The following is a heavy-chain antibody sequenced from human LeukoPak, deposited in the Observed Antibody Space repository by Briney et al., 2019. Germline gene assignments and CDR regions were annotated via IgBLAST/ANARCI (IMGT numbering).Heavy chain of an antibody. CDR3: ARRGWQWLSPLDY. J-gene: IGHJ4*02. CDR2: ISSSSSYI. Sequence: GGSLRLSCAASGFTFSSYSMNWVRQAPGKGLEWVSSISSSSSYIYYADSVKGRVTISRDNAKNSMYLQMNSLRAEDTAVYYCARRGWQWLSPLDYWGQGTLVTVSS. D-gene: IGHD6-19*01. V-gene: IGHV3-21*01. CDR1: GFTFSSYS.